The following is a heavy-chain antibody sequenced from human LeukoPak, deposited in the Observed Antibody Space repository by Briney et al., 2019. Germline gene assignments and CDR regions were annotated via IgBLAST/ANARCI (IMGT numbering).Heavy chain of an antibody. J-gene: IGHJ6*03. CDR2: MNPNSGNT. D-gene: IGHD2-15*01. CDR1: VYTFTSYD. CDR3: AGGPPWGYCSGGNCYSSDYYYYMDV. V-gene: IGHV1-8*01. Sequence: ASVKVSCKASVYTFTSYDINWGRQPTAQGLELLGCMNPNSGNTGYAHNFQARVTMTRDTSVSTAYMELSSLRSEDMAVYYCAGGPPWGYCSGGNCYSSDYYYYMDVWGKGTTVTVSS.